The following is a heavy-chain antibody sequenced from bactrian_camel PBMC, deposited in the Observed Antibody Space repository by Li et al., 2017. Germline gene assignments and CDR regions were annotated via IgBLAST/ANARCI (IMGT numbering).Heavy chain of an antibody. D-gene: IGHD6*01. CDR2: IDSDGK. Sequence: HVQLVESGGGLVQAGSSLKLSCVASHFTFSNSRNCMGWFCQFPGKDREGVAHIDSDGKWYAESLKGRSTISTDDANNTLDLQIDSLQPEDTAMYYCAVLSQFNHCRGVVVGIWQQYASWGQGTQVTVS. V-gene: IGHV3S55*01. CDR3: AVLSQFNHCRGVVVGIWQQYAS. CDR1: HFTFSNSRNC. J-gene: IGHJ4*01.